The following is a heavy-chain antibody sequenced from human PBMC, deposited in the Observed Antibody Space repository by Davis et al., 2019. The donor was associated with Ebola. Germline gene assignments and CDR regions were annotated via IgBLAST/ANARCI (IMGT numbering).Heavy chain of an antibody. Sequence: GESLKISCAASGFTFSSYSMNWVRQAPGKGLEWVSYISSSSSTIYYADSVKGRFTISRDNAKNSLYLQMNSLRDEDTAVYYCARDRFVVVPAAPGYYYYMDVWGKGTTVTVSS. CDR1: GFTFSSYS. CDR2: ISSSSSTI. D-gene: IGHD2-2*01. V-gene: IGHV3-48*02. J-gene: IGHJ6*03. CDR3: ARDRFVVVPAAPGYYYYMDV.